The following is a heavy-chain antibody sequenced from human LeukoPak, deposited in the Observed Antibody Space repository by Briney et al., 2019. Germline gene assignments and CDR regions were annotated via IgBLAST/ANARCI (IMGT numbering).Heavy chain of an antibody. V-gene: IGHV3-48*01. D-gene: IGHD3-9*01. Sequence: PGGSLRLSCAASGFTFSSYEMNWVRQAPGKGLEWVSYISSSSSTIYYADSVKGRFTISRDNAKNSLYLQMNSLRAEDTAVYYCARVGEERYFDWFDWGQGTLVTVSS. CDR1: GFTFSSYE. CDR3: ARVGEERYFDWFD. CDR2: ISSSSSTI. J-gene: IGHJ4*02.